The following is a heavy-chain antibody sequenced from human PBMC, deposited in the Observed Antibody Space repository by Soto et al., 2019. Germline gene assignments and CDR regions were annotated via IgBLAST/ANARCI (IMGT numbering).Heavy chain of an antibody. D-gene: IGHD3-16*01. CDR3: ARVGGINRFDP. CDR1: GGSISSGGYY. J-gene: IGHJ5*02. Sequence: QVQLQESGPGLVKPSQTLSLTCTVSGGSISSGGYYWSWIRQHPGKGLEWIGYIYYSGSTYYNPSLKRPPTVALXTSKNHFSLKLSSVTAADTAVYYCARVGGINRFDPWGQGTLVTVSS. V-gene: IGHV4-31*01. CDR2: IYYSGST.